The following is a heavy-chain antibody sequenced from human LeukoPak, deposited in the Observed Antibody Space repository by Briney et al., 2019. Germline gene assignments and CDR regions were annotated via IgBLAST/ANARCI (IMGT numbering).Heavy chain of an antibody. CDR3: ARELRGYSDQYYYYGMDV. J-gene: IGHJ6*02. V-gene: IGHV3-7*01. CDR2: INQDTLKK. Sequence: GGSLRLSCVYSGLTDSGFTLGSDWMSWVRQPPGKGLEWVANINQDTLKKYYVDSVKGRFTISRDLAKNSLYLQMDNLRAEDTAVYYCARELRGYSDQYYYYGMDVWGQGTTVTVCS. CDR1: GFTLGSDW. D-gene: IGHD5-18*01.